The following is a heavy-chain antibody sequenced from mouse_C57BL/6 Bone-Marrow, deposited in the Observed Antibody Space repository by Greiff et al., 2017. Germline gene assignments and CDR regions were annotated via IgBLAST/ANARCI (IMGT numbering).Heavy chain of an antibody. CDR3: AREGDYGSSSYWYFDV. CDR2: IDPNSGGT. CDR1: GYTFTSYW. D-gene: IGHD1-1*01. J-gene: IGHJ1*03. Sequence: VQLQQPGAELVKPGASVKLSCKASGYTFTSYWMHWVKQRPGRGLEWIGRIDPNSGGTKYNEKFKSKATLTVDKPSSTAYMQLSSLTSEDSAVYYSAREGDYGSSSYWYFDVWGTGTTVTVSS. V-gene: IGHV1-72*01.